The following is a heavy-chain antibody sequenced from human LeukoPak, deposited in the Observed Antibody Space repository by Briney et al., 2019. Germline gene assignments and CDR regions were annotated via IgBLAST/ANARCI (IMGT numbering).Heavy chain of an antibody. V-gene: IGHV4-38-2*01. D-gene: IGHD3-10*01. J-gene: IGHJ4*02. Sequence: PSETLSLTCAVSGYSISRGYYWALIRQPPGKGLEWIGTVYHTGSTYYNPSLDSRVTILVDTAKNEFSLNLKSVTAADTAVYYCARAGWIITSGIDYWGQGALVTVSS. CDR1: GYSISRGYY. CDR3: ARAGWIITSGIDY. CDR2: VYHTGST.